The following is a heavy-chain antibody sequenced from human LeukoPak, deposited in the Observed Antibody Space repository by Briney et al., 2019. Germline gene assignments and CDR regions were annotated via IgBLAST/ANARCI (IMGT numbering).Heavy chain of an antibody. J-gene: IGHJ4*02. Sequence: GGSLRLSCAASGFTFSSYAMHWVRQAPGKGLEWVAVISYDGSNKYYADSVKGRFTISRDNSKNTLYLQMNSLRAEDTAVYYCARGDIVVVTASPFDYWGQGTLVTVSS. CDR3: ARGDIVVVTASPFDY. CDR2: ISYDGSNK. CDR1: GFTFSSYA. D-gene: IGHD2-21*02. V-gene: IGHV3-30*04.